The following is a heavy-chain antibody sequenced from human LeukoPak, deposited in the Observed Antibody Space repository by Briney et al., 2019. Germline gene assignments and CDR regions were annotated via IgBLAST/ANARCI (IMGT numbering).Heavy chain of an antibody. D-gene: IGHD3-9*01. V-gene: IGHV1-18*01. CDR2: ISAYNGNT. J-gene: IGHJ6*03. CDR1: GYTFTSYG. Sequence: ASVKVSCKASGYTFTSYGISWVRQAPGQGLEWMGWISAYNGNTNYAQKLQGRVTMTTDTSTSTAYMELRSLRSDDTAVYYCARDHYDILTTKQNYYYYYYMDVWGKGTTVTISS. CDR3: ARDHYDILTTKQNYYYYYYMDV.